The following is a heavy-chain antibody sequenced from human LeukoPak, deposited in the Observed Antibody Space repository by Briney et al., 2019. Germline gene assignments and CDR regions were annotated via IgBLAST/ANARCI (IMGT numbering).Heavy chain of an antibody. J-gene: IGHJ4*02. D-gene: IGHD3-22*01. CDR3: ARGPQDYYDSSGYYYFDN. Sequence: SVTVSCTPSGGTFSSYAISWVRQAPGQGLEGMGGIIPIFGTANYAQKFQGRVTITADESTSTAYMELSSLRSEDTAVYYCARGPQDYYDSSGYYYFDNRGQGTLVTVSS. CDR1: GGTFSSYA. CDR2: IIPIFGTA. V-gene: IGHV1-69*13.